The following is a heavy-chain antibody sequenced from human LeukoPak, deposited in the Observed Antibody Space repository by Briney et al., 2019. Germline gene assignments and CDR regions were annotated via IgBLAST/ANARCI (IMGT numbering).Heavy chain of an antibody. J-gene: IGHJ4*02. CDR1: GFTFSSYA. V-gene: IGHV3-30*04. CDR2: ISYDGSNK. CDR3: ASLAVAGTRPYFDY. D-gene: IGHD6-19*01. Sequence: GGSLRLSCAASGFTFSSYAMHWVRQAPGKGLEGVAVISYDGSNKYYADSVKGRFTISRDNSKNTLYLQMNSLRAEDTAVYYCASLAVAGTRPYFDYWGQGTLVTVSS.